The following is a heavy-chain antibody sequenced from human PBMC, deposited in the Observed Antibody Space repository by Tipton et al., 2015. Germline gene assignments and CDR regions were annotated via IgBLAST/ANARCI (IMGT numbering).Heavy chain of an antibody. D-gene: IGHD3-3*01. Sequence: SLRLSCEGSGFTFNNHTINWVRQPPGKGLEWVSSITGSASSSASYIYYRDSVKGRFTISRDNAKDSVFLQMNSLRAEDTAIYYCARGGTTYYDFWSGWPQNWLDPWGQGTLVTVSS. V-gene: IGHV3-21*01. CDR3: ARGGTTYYDFWSGWPQNWLDP. J-gene: IGHJ5*02. CDR2: ITGSASSSASYI. CDR1: GFTFNNHT.